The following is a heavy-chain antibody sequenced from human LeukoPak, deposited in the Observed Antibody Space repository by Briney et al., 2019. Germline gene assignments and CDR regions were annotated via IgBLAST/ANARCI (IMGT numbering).Heavy chain of an antibody. CDR3: ARDPQYGSGLYYFDQ. J-gene: IGHJ4*02. Sequence: PSQTLPLTCAISGDSVSSNTAAWNWNRQSPSRGLEWLGRTYYRSRLYNDYAVSVKSRISINADTSKNQVSLLLESVTPEDTAVYYCARDPQYGSGLYYFDQWGQGTLVTVSS. V-gene: IGHV6-1*01. CDR1: GDSVSSNTAA. CDR2: TYYRSRLYN. D-gene: IGHD6-19*01.